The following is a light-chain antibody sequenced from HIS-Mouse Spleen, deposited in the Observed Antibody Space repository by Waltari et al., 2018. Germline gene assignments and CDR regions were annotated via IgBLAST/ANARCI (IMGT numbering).Light chain of an antibody. V-gene: IGLV2-23*01. CDR2: EGS. J-gene: IGLJ3*02. CDR3: CSYAGSSTWV. CDR1: RSDVGRSNL. Sequence: QSALTQPASVSGSPGQSITISCTGTRSDVGRSNLVSWYQQPPGKAPKLMIYEGSKRPSGVSNRFSGSKSGNTASLTISGLQAEDEADYYCCSYAGSSTWVFGGGTKLTVL.